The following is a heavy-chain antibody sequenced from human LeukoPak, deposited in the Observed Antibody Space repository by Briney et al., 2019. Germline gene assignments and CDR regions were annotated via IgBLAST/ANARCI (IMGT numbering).Heavy chain of an antibody. CDR2: IYYSGSA. CDR3: ARGSPGYFDWLGY. Sequence: PSETLSLTCTVSGVFMSSFSWNWIRQSPGKGLEWIGNIYYSGSANYNPALKSRVTMSLDTSKSQFSLKLSSVSATDTAVYYCARGSPGYFDWLGYWGQGILVTVSS. V-gene: IGHV4-59*01. CDR1: GVFMSSFS. J-gene: IGHJ4*02. D-gene: IGHD3-9*01.